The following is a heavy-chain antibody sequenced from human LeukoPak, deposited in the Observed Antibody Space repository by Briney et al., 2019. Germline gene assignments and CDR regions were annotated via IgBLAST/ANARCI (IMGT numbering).Heavy chain of an antibody. J-gene: IGHJ5*02. Sequence: SETLSLTCTVSGDSFSSYFWSWIRQPAGKGLEWIGRMYTSGITNSNPSLKSRVTMSVDTSKNQFSLNLTSVTAADTAVYYCARDVVVVVAATRGFWFDPWGQGTLVTVSS. CDR1: GDSFSSYF. D-gene: IGHD2-15*01. V-gene: IGHV4-4*07. CDR3: ARDVVVVVAATRGFWFDP. CDR2: MYTSGIT.